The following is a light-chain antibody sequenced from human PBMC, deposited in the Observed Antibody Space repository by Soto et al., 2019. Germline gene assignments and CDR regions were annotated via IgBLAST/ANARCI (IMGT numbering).Light chain of an antibody. Sequence: DIQMTQSPSSLSASVGDRVTITCRASQSITYYLNWYQQKPGEAPKLLIYTASSLQSGVPSRFSGSGSGTDFTLTISGLQPEDSATYYCQQSYDTPQTFGQGTKVEIK. V-gene: IGKV1-39*01. CDR1: QSITYY. CDR3: QQSYDTPQT. CDR2: TAS. J-gene: IGKJ1*01.